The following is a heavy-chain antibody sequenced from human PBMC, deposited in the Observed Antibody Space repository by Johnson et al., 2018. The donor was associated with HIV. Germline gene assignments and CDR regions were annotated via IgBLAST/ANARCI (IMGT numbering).Heavy chain of an antibody. Sequence: VQLVESGGGVVRPGGSLRLACAATGFTFDDYGMSWVRQGPGKGLEWVSGINWNGDSIGYVDSVKGRFTISRDNVKRSLYLQMNSLRVEDTALYYCAKESAFDIWGQGTMVTVSS. CDR3: AKESAFDI. CDR1: GFTFDDYG. CDR2: INWNGDSI. J-gene: IGHJ3*02. V-gene: IGHV3-20*04.